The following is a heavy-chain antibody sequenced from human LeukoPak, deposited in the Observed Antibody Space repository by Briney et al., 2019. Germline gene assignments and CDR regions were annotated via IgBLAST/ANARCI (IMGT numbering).Heavy chain of an antibody. V-gene: IGHV6-1*01. J-gene: IGHJ6*03. CDR1: GDTLSSNSAA. D-gene: IGHD6-13*01. CDR3: ARDRAADVSYYYYVYV. Sequence: SQTLSLTCALPGDTLSSNSAASDWIRQPPWRGLEWLVRIVYMSKWYNDYAVSVQSRISINPDTSKNQFSLHLNSVTPEDTAIYYCARDRAADVSYYYYVYVGGKGTTVTVS. CDR2: IVYMSKWYN.